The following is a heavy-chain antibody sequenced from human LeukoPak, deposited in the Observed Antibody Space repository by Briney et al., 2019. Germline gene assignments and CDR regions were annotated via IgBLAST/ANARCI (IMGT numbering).Heavy chain of an antibody. J-gene: IGHJ3*02. Sequence: GGYLRLSCAASGFTFSSYWMHWVRPAPGKGLVWVSRIRSDGSTTYADSVKGRFTISRDNAKNTLYLQMNSLRAEDTAVYYCARAGDYGSGSCAFDMWGQGTMVTVSS. CDR2: IRSDGST. CDR1: GFTFSSYW. V-gene: IGHV3-74*01. D-gene: IGHD3-10*01. CDR3: ARAGDYGSGSCAFDM.